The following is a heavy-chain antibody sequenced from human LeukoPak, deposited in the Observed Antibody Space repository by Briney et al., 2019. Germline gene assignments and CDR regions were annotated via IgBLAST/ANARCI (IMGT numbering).Heavy chain of an antibody. CDR1: GGSISHNY. Sequence: SETLSLTCTVSGGSISHNYWSLIRQPPGKGLEWIGYISSSGSTNYNPSLQSRVTMSVDTSKNQFSLNLSSVTAADTALYYCARHLRKETYSYYFDFWGQGTLVTVSS. D-gene: IGHD4-11*01. J-gene: IGHJ4*02. CDR3: ARHLRKETYSYYFDF. V-gene: IGHV4-59*08. CDR2: ISSSGST.